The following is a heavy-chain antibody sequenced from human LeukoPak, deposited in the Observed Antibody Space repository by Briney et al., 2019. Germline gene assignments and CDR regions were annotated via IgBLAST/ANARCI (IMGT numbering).Heavy chain of an antibody. CDR3: AKGRIVGTTRWTDFDY. CDR1: GGSISSSFYY. CDR2: ISGSGGST. D-gene: IGHD1-26*01. J-gene: IGHJ4*02. Sequence: ETLSLTCTVSGGSISSSFYYWGWIRQPPGKGLEWVSAISGSGGSTYYADSVKGRFTISRDNSKNTLYLQMNSLRAEDTAVYYCAKGRIVGTTRWTDFDYWGQGTLVTVSS. V-gene: IGHV3-23*01.